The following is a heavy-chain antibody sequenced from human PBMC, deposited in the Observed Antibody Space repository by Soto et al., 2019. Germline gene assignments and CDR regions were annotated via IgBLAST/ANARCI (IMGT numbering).Heavy chain of an antibody. J-gene: IGHJ6*02. CDR2: ISGSGGST. CDR3: AKDQGQYGDYAYHYYGMDV. Sequence: GGALRLSCAASGFTFSSYAMSWVRQAPGKGLEWVSAISGSGGSTYYADSVKGRFTISRDNSKNTLYLQMNSLRAEDTAVYYCAKDQGQYGDYAYHYYGMDVWAHGTSVTVS. V-gene: IGHV3-23*01. CDR1: GFTFSSYA. D-gene: IGHD4-17*01.